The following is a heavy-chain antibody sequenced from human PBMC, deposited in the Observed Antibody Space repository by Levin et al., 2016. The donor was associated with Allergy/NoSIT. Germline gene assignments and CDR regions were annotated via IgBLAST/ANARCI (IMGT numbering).Heavy chain of an antibody. D-gene: IGHD6-6*01. J-gene: IGHJ4*02. Sequence: GESLKISCKGSGYSFTSYWIGWVRQMPGKGLEWMGIIYPGDSDTRYSPSFQGQVTISADKSISTAYLQWSSLKASDTAMYYCARRIVYSSSSGVTHYYFDYWGQGTLVTVSS. V-gene: IGHV5-51*01. CDR3: ARRIVYSSSSGVTHYYFDY. CDR1: GYSFTSYW. CDR2: IYPGDSDT.